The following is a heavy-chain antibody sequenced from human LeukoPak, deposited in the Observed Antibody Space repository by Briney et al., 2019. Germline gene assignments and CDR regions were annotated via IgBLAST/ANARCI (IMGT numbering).Heavy chain of an antibody. CDR1: GGSISNSNYY. J-gene: IGHJ4*02. CDR2: IYYSGST. D-gene: IGHD6-19*01. Sequence: NPSETLSLTCTVSGGSISNSNYYWGWIRQPPGKGLEWIGTIYYSGSTYYNPSLKSRLTISVDTSKNQFSLKLSSVTAADTAVYYCARLQSGWYYFDFWGQGSLVTVSS. V-gene: IGHV4-39*01. CDR3: ARLQSGWYYFDF.